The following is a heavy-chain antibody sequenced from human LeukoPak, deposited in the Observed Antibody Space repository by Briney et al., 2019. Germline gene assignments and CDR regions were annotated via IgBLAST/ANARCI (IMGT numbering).Heavy chain of an antibody. Sequence: GGSLRLSCEASGFTFSSYGMHWVRQAPGKGLEWVAYIRYDGSKKYYADSVKGRFTISRDNSKNTLYLQMNSLRAEDTAVYYCARGENSDYWGQGTLVTVSS. CDR2: IRYDGSKK. D-gene: IGHD4-23*01. V-gene: IGHV3-30*02. J-gene: IGHJ4*02. CDR3: ARGENSDY. CDR1: GFTFSSYG.